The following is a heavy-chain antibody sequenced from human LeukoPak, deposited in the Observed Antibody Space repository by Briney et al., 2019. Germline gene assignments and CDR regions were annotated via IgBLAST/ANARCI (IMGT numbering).Heavy chain of an antibody. CDR2: INHSGST. Sequence: SETLSLTCAVYGGSFSGYYWSWIRQPPGKGLEWMGEINHSGSTNYNPSLKSRVTISVDTSKNQSSLKLSSVTAADTAVYYCASGRDPDIATDYWGQGTLVTVSS. J-gene: IGHJ4*02. CDR1: GGSFSGYY. CDR3: ASGRDPDIATDY. V-gene: IGHV4-34*01. D-gene: IGHD5-18*01.